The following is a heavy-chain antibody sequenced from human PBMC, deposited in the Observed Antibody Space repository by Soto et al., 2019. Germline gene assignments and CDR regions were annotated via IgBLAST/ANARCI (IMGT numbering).Heavy chain of an antibody. CDR1: GFTFSSYS. J-gene: IGHJ4*02. V-gene: IGHV3-48*02. CDR2: ISSSSSTI. Sequence: GGSLRLSCAASGFTFSSYSMNWVRQAPGKGLEWVSYISSSSSTIYYADSVKGRFTISRDNAKNSLYLQMNSLRDEDTAVYYCARVGAELRDSYFDYWGQGTLVTVSS. CDR3: ARVGAELRDSYFDY. D-gene: IGHD1-7*01.